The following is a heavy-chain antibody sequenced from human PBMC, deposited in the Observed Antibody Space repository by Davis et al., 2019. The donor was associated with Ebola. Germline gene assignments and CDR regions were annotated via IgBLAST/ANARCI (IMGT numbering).Heavy chain of an antibody. CDR3: ARDDGDSSGYYWGGHYYYYYGMDV. V-gene: IGHV3-7*03. D-gene: IGHD3-22*01. Sequence: GESLKISCGASGFTFPDYWMTWVRQAPGKGLQWVGNIRGDGSETYYVDSVKGRFTISRDNANNSLYLQMNSLRAEDTAVYYCARDDGDSSGYYWGGHYYYYYGMDVWGQGTTVTVSS. CDR2: IRGDGSET. CDR1: GFTFPDYW. J-gene: IGHJ6*02.